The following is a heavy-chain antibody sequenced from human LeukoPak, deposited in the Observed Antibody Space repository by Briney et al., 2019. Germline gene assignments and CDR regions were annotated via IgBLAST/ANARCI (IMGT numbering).Heavy chain of an antibody. J-gene: IGHJ4*02. CDR1: GGSFSGYY. CDR3: AGTNSYSSSWYDY. CDR2: INHSGST. V-gene: IGHV4-34*01. Sequence: SETLSLTCAVYGGSFSGYYWSWIRQPPGKGLEWIGEINHSGSTNYNPSLKSRVTISVDTSKNQFSLKLSSVTAADTAVYYCAGTNSYSSSWYDYWGQGTLVTVSS. D-gene: IGHD6-13*01.